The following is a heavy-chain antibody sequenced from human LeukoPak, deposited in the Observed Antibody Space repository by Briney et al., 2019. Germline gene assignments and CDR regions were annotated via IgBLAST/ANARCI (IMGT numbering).Heavy chain of an antibody. Sequence: PSETLSLTCAVYGGSFSGYYWSWIRQPPGKGLEWIGEINHSGSTNYNPSLKSRVTISVDTSKNQFSLKLSSVTAADTAVYYCARGRGWELRGGIGHYYYGMDVWGQGTTVTVSS. V-gene: IGHV4-34*01. CDR3: ARGRGWELRGGIGHYYYGMDV. J-gene: IGHJ6*02. D-gene: IGHD1-26*01. CDR1: GGSFSGYY. CDR2: INHSGST.